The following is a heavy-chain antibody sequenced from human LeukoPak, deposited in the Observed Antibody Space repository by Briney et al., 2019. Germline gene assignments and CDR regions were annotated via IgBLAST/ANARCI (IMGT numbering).Heavy chain of an antibody. CDR2: MYYSGTI. CDR1: GGSISSYY. Sequence: SETLSLTCTVSGGSISSYYWSWIRQPPGKGLEWLGYMYYSGTINYNPSLKSRVTISVDTSKNQFSLKLSSVTPADTAMYYCARAWATDYFDYWGQGTLVTVSS. J-gene: IGHJ4*02. CDR3: ARAWATDYFDY. V-gene: IGHV4-59*01.